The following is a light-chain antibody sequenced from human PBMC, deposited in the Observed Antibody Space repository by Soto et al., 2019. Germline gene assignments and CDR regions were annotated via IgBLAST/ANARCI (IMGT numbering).Light chain of an antibody. Sequence: QSVLTQPASVSGSPGQSITISCTGTSSDVGGYKYVAWYQQHPGKAPKLMIYDVSHRPSGISDRFSGSVSGNTASLTISGLQTEDEADYYCSAYTSCSSVFGTGTKVTVL. J-gene: IGLJ1*01. CDR1: SSDVGGYKY. CDR2: DVS. CDR3: SAYTSCSSV. V-gene: IGLV2-14*03.